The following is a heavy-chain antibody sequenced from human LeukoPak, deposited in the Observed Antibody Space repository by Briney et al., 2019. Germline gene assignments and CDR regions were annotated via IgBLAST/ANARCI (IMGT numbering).Heavy chain of an antibody. D-gene: IGHD6-6*01. V-gene: IGHV4-31*11. CDR1: GGSFSGYY. J-gene: IGHJ3*02. Sequence: SETMSLTCGVYGGSFSGYYWSWIPQHPGKGLEWIGYIYYSGSTYYNPSLKSRVTISVDTSKNQFSLKLSSVTAADTAVYYCARARYSSSSGRGAFDIWGQGTMVTVSS. CDR3: ARARYSSSSGRGAFDI. CDR2: IYYSGST.